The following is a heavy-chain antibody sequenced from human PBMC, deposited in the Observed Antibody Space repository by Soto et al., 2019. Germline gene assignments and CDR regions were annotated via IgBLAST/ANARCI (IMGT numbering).Heavy chain of an antibody. Sequence: GGSLRLSCAASGFTFSSYAMSWVRQAPGKGLEWVSAISGSGGSTYYADSVKGRFTISRDNSKNTLYLQMNSLRAEDTAVYYCAKDDYAEHYYYYYMDVWGKGTTVTVSS. J-gene: IGHJ6*03. V-gene: IGHV3-23*01. D-gene: IGHD3-16*01. CDR3: AKDDYAEHYYYYYMDV. CDR1: GFTFSSYA. CDR2: ISGSGGST.